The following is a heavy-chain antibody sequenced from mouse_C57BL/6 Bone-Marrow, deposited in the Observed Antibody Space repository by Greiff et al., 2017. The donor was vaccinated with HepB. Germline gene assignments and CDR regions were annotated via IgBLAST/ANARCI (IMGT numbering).Heavy chain of an antibody. V-gene: IGHV2-5*01. CDR3: AKKATFDGYWYFDV. J-gene: IGHJ1*03. CDR2: IWRGGST. Sequence: QVQLKESGPGLVQPSQSLSITCTVSGFSLTSYGVHWVRQSPGKGLEWLGVIWRGGSTDYNAAFMSRLSITKDNSKSQVFFKMNSLQADDTAIYYCAKKATFDGYWYFDVWGTGTTVTVSS. CDR1: GFSLTSYG. D-gene: IGHD2-3*01.